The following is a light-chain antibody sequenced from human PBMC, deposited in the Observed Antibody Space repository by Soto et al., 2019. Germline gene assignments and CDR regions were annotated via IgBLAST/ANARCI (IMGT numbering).Light chain of an antibody. CDR3: QYSDSSMNV. J-gene: IGLJ1*01. CDR1: SSNIGAGYD. CDR2: GNS. Sequence: QSVLTQPPSVSGAPGQSVTISCTGSSSNIGAGYDVHWYQQLPGTAPKLLIYGNSNRPSGVPDRFSGSKSGTSASLAITGLQAEDEADYYCQYSDSSMNVFGNGKKVTV. V-gene: IGLV1-40*01.